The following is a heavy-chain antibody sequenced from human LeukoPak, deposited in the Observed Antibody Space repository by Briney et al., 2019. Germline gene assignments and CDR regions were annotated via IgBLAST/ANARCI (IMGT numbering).Heavy chain of an antibody. V-gene: IGHV3-11*06. CDR3: ARDTTYYYDTSGPDFDY. CDR1: GFTFSDYY. D-gene: IGHD3-22*01. CDR2: ISSSSSYI. J-gene: IGHJ4*02. Sequence: GGSLRLSCAASGFTFSDYYMSWIRQAPGKGLEWVSSISSSSSYIYYADSVKGRFTISRDNAKNSLFLQMNSLRAGDTAVYYCARDTTYYYDTSGPDFDYWGQGTLVTVSS.